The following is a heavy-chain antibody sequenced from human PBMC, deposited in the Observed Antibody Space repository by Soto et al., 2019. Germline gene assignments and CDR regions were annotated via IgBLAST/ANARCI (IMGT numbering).Heavy chain of an antibody. D-gene: IGHD2-15*01. V-gene: IGHV4-4*02. Sequence: SETLSLTCAVSGDSITSDKWWSWIRQPPGKGLQWIGEIYHSGSSKYNPSLKSRVTISVDTSKNQFSLKLSSVTAADTAVYYCARRYGGTFDYWGQGTLVTVSS. CDR2: IYHSGSS. CDR3: ARRYGGTFDY. CDR1: GDSITSDKW. J-gene: IGHJ4*02.